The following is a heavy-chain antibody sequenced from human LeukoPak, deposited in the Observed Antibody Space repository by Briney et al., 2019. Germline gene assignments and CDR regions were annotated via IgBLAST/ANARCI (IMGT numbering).Heavy chain of an antibody. J-gene: IGHJ4*02. V-gene: IGHV1-69*05. Sequence: ASAKVSCKPSGGTLSSYAISWVRQAPRQGVEWMGGIIPIFGTANYAQKFQGRVTITTDEATSTAYMELSSLRSEDTAVYYCARDPTYYDILTGYYRVYYFDYWGQGTLVTVSS. CDR1: GGTLSSYA. CDR2: IIPIFGTA. CDR3: ARDPTYYDILTGYYRVYYFDY. D-gene: IGHD3-9*01.